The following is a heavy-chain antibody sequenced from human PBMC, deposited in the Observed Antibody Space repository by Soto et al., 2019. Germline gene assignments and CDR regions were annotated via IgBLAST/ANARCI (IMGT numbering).Heavy chain of an antibody. CDR3: ARDSEIFGVRYGMDV. V-gene: IGHV4-31*03. D-gene: IGHD3-3*01. CDR1: GGSISSGGYY. CDR2: IYYSGST. Sequence: PSETLSLTCTVSGGSISSGGYYWSWIRQHPGKGLEWIGYIYYSGSTYYNPSLKSRVTMSVDTSKNQFSLKLSSVTAADTAVYYCARDSEIFGVRYGMDVWGQGTTVTVSS. J-gene: IGHJ6*02.